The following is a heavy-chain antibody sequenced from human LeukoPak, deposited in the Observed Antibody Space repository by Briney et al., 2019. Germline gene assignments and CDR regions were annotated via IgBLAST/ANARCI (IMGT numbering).Heavy chain of an antibody. D-gene: IGHD4-11*01. J-gene: IGHJ4*02. V-gene: IGHV2-5*02. CDR1: GSSLNDSGVG. CDR3: AHSRSGHLLNTVCFDS. CDR2: IYWDDDE. Sequence: SGPTLVNPTQTLTLTCTLSGSSLNDSGVGVGWVRQPPGKALEWLAVIYWDDDERYSPFLRNRLTITKDTSTNQVVLTMTNMDPVDTATYYCAHSRSGHLLNTVCFDSWGQGALVTVSS.